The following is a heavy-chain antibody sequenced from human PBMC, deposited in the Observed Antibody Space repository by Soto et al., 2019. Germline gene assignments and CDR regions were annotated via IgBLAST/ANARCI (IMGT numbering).Heavy chain of an antibody. CDR3: AKDSTEWLPQYYGMDV. D-gene: IGHD3-3*01. V-gene: IGHV3-30*18. CDR2: ISYDGSNK. J-gene: IGHJ6*02. CDR1: GFTFSSYG. Sequence: QVQLVESGGGVVQPGRSLRLSCAASGFTFSSYGMHWVRQAPGKGLEWVAVISYDGSNKYYADSVKGRFTISRDNSKNTLYLQMNSLRAEDTAVYYCAKDSTEWLPQYYGMDVWGQGTTVTVSS.